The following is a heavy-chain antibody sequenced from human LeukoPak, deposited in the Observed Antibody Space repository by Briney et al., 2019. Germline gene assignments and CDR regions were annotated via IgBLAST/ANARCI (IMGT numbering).Heavy chain of an antibody. V-gene: IGHV3-23*01. Sequence: GGSLRLSCAASGFTFSSYGMSWVRQAPGKGLEWVSAISGSGGSTYYADSVKGRFTISRDNSNNTLYLQMNSLRAEDTAVYYCAKDVGPFLITSGYYPHFDYWGQGTLVTVSS. CDR3: AKDVGPFLITSGYYPHFDY. D-gene: IGHD3-22*01. CDR2: ISGSGGST. CDR1: GFTFSSYG. J-gene: IGHJ4*02.